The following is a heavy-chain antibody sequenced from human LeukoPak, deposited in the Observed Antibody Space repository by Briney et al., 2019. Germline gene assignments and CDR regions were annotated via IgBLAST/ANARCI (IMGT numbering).Heavy chain of an antibody. CDR1: GFIVNSYA. Sequence: GGSLRLSCAASGFIVNSYAMSWVRQAPGKGLAWVSLIYSDGVTQYADSVKGRFTISRDNPKNTLYLQMNSLRDEDTAVYFCARDRAEGKTWVEFDPWGQGTLATVSS. J-gene: IGHJ5*02. CDR3: ARDRAEGKTWVEFDP. V-gene: IGHV3-66*02. CDR2: IYSDGVT.